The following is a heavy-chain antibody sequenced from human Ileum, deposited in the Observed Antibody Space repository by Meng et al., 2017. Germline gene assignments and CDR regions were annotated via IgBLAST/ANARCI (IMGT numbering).Heavy chain of an antibody. CDR1: GGSIRLGAYY. Sequence: QVQLQESGPGLVKPYQTLSLHCNVSGGSIRLGAYYWSWICQHTGKGLEWIGYIYYSGITYYSQSLKSLATIKVDRSKNQFSLRLKSVTAADKAVYYCARDPGREGLIDYWGQGTLVTVS. D-gene: IGHD1-26*01. V-gene: IGHV4-31*01. CDR2: IYYSGIT. CDR3: ARDPGREGLIDY. J-gene: IGHJ4*02.